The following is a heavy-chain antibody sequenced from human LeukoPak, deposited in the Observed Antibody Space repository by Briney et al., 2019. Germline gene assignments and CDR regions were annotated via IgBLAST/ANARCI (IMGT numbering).Heavy chain of an antibody. J-gene: IGHJ4*02. CDR3: RYYDNSGYPRDY. V-gene: IGHV3-74*01. D-gene: IGHD3-22*01. CDR1: GFTFSTYW. CDR2: INSDGSNT. Sequence: GGSLRLSCAASGFTFSTYWMHWVRQAPGKGRLWISRINSDGSNTSYADSVKGRFTISRDNAKNTLYLQMSSLRAEDTAVYYCRYYDNSGYPRDYWGQGTLVTVSS.